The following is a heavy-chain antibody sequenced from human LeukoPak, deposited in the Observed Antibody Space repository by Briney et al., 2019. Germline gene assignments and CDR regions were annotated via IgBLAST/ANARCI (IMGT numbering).Heavy chain of an antibody. D-gene: IGHD3-22*01. J-gene: IGHJ6*02. Sequence: PGGSLRLSCVASGFSFSSHWMSWVRQAPGKGLEWVANIKQDGSEKYYVDSVKGRFTISRDNAKNSLYLQMNSLRAEDTAVYYCAREVYDSSGYYNGMDVWGQGTTVTVSS. CDR3: AREVYDSSGYYNGMDV. V-gene: IGHV3-7*01. CDR1: GFSFSSHW. CDR2: IKQDGSEK.